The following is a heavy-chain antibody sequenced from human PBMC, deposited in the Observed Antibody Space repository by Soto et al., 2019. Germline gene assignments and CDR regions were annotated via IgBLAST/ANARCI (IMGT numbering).Heavy chain of an antibody. CDR1: GGSISRYY. CDR3: ARDPDTSALLDP. D-gene: IGHD6-19*01. CDR2: IYYNGST. J-gene: IGHJ5*02. V-gene: IGHV4-59*01. Sequence: AETLSLTCTVSGGSISRYYWRWIRQPPGKGLEWIGYIYYNGSTNYNPSLKSRVTISVDTSKNQFSLKLSSVTAADTAVYYCARDPDTSALLDPWGQGTLVTVSS.